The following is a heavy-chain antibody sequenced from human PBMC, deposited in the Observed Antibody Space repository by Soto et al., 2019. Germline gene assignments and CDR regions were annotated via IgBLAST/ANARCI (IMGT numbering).Heavy chain of an antibody. CDR2: IYYSGST. CDR3: ARGVVAPAASPHHGLAV. V-gene: IGHV4-30-4*01. J-gene: IGHJ6*02. Sequence: VQLQESGPGLVKPSQTLSLTCTVSGGSISSDDYYWSWIRQPPGKGLEWVGYIYYSGSTYYYPSLKSRVTLYLETSKTRFSLNLSPVPAADTAVYYCARGVVAPAASPHHGLAVWAKGPRSPSP. D-gene: IGHD2-2*01. CDR1: GGSISSDDYY.